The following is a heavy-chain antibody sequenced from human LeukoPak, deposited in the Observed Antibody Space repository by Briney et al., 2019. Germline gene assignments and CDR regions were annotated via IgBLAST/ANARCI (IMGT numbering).Heavy chain of an antibody. Sequence: SETLSLTCTVSGGSISSSSYYWGWIRQPPGKRLEWIGSVFYTGTTYCNPSLKSRVTISVDTSKTQFSLRLSSVTATDTAVYYCARSNGTWRYFFDYWGQGTLVTVSS. V-gene: IGHV4-39*01. CDR1: GGSISSSSYY. J-gene: IGHJ4*02. CDR3: ARSNGTWRYFFDY. CDR2: VFYTGTT. D-gene: IGHD1-14*01.